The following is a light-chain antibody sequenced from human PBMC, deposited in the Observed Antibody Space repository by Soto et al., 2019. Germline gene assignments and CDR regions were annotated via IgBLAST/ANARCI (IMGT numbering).Light chain of an antibody. CDR1: SSNIGAGYD. V-gene: IGLV1-40*01. CDR3: QSFDSSLSSVV. CDR2: DNS. J-gene: IGLJ2*01. Sequence: QSALTQPPSVSGAPGQRVTISCTGSSSNIGAGYDAHWYQKLPGTAPKLLIYDNSNRPSGVPDRFSGSKSGTSASLAITGLQAEDEADYYCQSFDSSLSSVVFGGGTQLTVL.